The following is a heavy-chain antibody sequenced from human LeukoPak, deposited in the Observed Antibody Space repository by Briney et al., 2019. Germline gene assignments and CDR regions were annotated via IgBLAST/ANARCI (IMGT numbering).Heavy chain of an antibody. V-gene: IGHV3-7*01. D-gene: IGHD1-26*01. J-gene: IGHJ4*02. CDR2: IKQDGSEK. CDR1: GFTFSNYW. Sequence: GGYLRLSCAASGFTFSNYWMSWVRQAPGKGLEWVANIKQDGSEKYYVDSVKGRFTISRDNAKNSLYLQMNSLRAEDTAVYYCASEVGAPFGYWGQGTLVTVSS. CDR3: ASEVGAPFGY.